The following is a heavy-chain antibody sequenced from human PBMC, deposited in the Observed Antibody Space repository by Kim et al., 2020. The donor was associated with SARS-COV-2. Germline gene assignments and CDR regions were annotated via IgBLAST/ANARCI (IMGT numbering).Heavy chain of an antibody. CDR1: GGSISSYY. J-gene: IGHJ6*02. V-gene: IGHV4-59*13. D-gene: IGHD5-12*01. CDR3: ARTRGYSGYDYPFYYYYGMDV. CDR2: IYYSGST. Sequence: SETLSLTCTVSGGSISSYYWSWIRQPPGKGLEWIGYIYYSGSTNYNPPLKSRVTISVDTSKNKFSLKLSSVTAADTAVYYCARTRGYSGYDYPFYYYYGMDVWGQGTTVTVSS.